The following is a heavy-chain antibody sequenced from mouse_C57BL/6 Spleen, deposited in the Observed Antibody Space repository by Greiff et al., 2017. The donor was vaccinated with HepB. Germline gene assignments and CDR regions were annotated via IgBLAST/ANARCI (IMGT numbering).Heavy chain of an antibody. CDR3: ARAGGRDWYFDV. CDR1: GFTFSDYY. J-gene: IGHJ1*03. V-gene: IGHV5-16*01. Sequence: EVKVVESEGGLVQPGSSMKLSCTASGFTFSDYYMAWVRQVPEKGLEWVANINYDGSSTYYLDSLKSRFIISRDNAKNILYLQMSSLKSEDTATYYCARAGGRDWYFDVWGTGTTVTVSS. CDR2: INYDGSST. D-gene: IGHD3-3*01.